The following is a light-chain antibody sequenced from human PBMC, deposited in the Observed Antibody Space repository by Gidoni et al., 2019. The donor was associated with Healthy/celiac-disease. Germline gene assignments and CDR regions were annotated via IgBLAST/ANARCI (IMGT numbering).Light chain of an antibody. J-gene: IGLJ2*01. Sequence: QSVLTQPPSVSGAPGQRVTISCTGSSSNIGAGYHVHWYQQLPGTAPKLLIYGNSTRPSGVPDRFSGSKSGTSASLAITGLQAEDEADYYCQSYDSSLSGSVVFGGGTKLTVL. CDR1: SSNIGAGYH. V-gene: IGLV1-40*01. CDR2: GNS. CDR3: QSYDSSLSGSVV.